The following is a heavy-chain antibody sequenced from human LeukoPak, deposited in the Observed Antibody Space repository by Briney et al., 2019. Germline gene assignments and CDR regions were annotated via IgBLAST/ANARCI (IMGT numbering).Heavy chain of an antibody. Sequence: ASVNLSCKASGYTFTGYYMHWVRQAPGQGLEWIGGINPNGGGTNYAQMFQGRVTMTRDTSISTAYMELSRLRSDDTAVYYCARGGYCSSTSCYPPGYWGQGALVTVSS. CDR2: INPNGGGT. CDR1: GYTFTGYY. D-gene: IGHD2-2*01. J-gene: IGHJ4*02. V-gene: IGHV1-2*02. CDR3: ARGGYCSSTSCYPPGY.